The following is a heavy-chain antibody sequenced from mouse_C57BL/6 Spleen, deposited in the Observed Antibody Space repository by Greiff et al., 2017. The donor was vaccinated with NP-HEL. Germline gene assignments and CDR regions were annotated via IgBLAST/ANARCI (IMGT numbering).Heavy chain of an antibody. J-gene: IGHJ4*01. D-gene: IGHD1-1*01. CDR1: GYTFTSYW. V-gene: IGHV1-64*01. CDR2: IHPNSGST. Sequence: QVQLQQPGAELVKPGASVKLSCKASGYTFTSYWMHWVKQRPGQGLEWIGMIHPNSGSTNYNEKFKSKATLTVDKSSSTAYMQLSSLTSEDAAVYYCAREDGRDAMDYWGQGTSVTVSS. CDR3: AREDGRDAMDY.